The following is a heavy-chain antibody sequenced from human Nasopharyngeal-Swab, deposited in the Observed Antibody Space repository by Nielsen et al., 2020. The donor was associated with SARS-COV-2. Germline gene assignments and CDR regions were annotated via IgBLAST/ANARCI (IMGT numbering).Heavy chain of an antibody. J-gene: IGHJ4*02. CDR3: ARDFGSGRDY. CDR1: GFTFSSYA. CDR2: ISYDGSNK. Sequence: GESLKISCAASGFTFSSYAMHWVRQAPGKGLEWVAVISYDGSNKYYADSVKGRFTISRDNSKNTLYLQMNSLRAEDTAVYYCARDFGSGRDYWGQGTLVTVSS. V-gene: IGHV3-30-3*01. D-gene: IGHD6-19*01.